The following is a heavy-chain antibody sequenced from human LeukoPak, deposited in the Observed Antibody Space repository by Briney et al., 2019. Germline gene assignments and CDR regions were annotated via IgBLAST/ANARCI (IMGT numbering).Heavy chain of an antibody. D-gene: IGHD3-10*01. Sequence: PSETLSLTCAVYGGSFSGYYWSWIRQPPGKGLEWIGSIYYSGSTYYNPSLKSRVTISVDTSKNQFSLKLSSVTAADTAVYYCARGYGSGSYPPDYWGQGTLVTVSS. CDR1: GGSFSGYY. V-gene: IGHV4-34*01. J-gene: IGHJ4*02. CDR3: ARGYGSGSYPPDY. CDR2: IYYSGST.